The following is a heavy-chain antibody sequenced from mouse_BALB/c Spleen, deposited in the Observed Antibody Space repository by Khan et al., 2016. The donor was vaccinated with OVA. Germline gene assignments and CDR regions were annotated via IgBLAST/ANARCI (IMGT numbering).Heavy chain of an antibody. CDR2: LYPGNSDT. V-gene: IGHV1-5*01. CDR3: TRSYDSYYFDY. D-gene: IGHD2-4*01. Sequence: VQLQQSGTVLARPGASVMMSCKASGYSFTSYWIHWLKQRPGQGLEWIGALYPGNSDTRYNQKFKGKAKLTAVTSASTAYMELSSLTNEDSAVYYCTRSYDSYYFDYWGQGTTLTVSS. J-gene: IGHJ2*01. CDR1: GYSFTSYW.